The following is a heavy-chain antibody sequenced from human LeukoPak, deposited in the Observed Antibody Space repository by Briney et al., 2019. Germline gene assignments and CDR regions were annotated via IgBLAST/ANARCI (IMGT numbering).Heavy chain of an antibody. CDR2: MYASGDF. J-gene: IGHJ4*02. CDR3: ARRSHFDNSNFHFVEN. CDR1: GGSIGIYY. D-gene: IGHD3-22*01. Sequence: PSETLSLTCTVSGGSIGIYYWTWIRQSAGKGLEWLGRMYASGDFNYNPFLKSRVTMSVDTSKNQFSLNLNSVTAADTALLICARRSHFDNSNFHFVENWGQGTLVTVSS. V-gene: IGHV4-4*07.